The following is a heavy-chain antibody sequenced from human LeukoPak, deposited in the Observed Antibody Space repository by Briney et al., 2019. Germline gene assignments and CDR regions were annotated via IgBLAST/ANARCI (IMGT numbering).Heavy chain of an antibody. Sequence: GGSLRLSCVASGFTFSSYGMHWVRQAPGKGLEWVALVSYDGSNDYYADSVKGRFTISRDNSKNTLYLQMNSLRAEDTAVYYCARELYYYDSSGYGLAYWGQGTLVTVSS. CDR1: GFTFSSYG. D-gene: IGHD3-22*01. CDR2: VSYDGSND. J-gene: IGHJ4*02. CDR3: ARELYYYDSSGYGLAY. V-gene: IGHV3-30*03.